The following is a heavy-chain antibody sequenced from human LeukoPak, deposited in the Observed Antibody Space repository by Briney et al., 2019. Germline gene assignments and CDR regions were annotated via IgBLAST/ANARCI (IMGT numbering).Heavy chain of an antibody. CDR3: ARGANYYDSSGYYPSGAFDI. J-gene: IGHJ3*02. CDR1: GGSFSGYY. Sequence: SETLSLTCAVYGGSFSGYYWSWIRQPPGKGLEWIGYIYYTGSTNYNPSLKSRVTISVDTSKNQFSLKLSSVTAADTAVYYCARGANYYDSSGYYPSGAFDIWGQGTMVSVSS. D-gene: IGHD3-22*01. V-gene: IGHV4-59*01. CDR2: IYYTGST.